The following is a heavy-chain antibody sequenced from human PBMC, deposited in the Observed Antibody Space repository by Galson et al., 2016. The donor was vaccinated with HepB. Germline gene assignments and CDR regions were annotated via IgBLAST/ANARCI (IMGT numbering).Heavy chain of an antibody. CDR2: IYHSGTT. CDR1: GGSISSSDW. V-gene: IGHV4-4*02. CDR3: ARDKRESTTYYYDHSGYLDH. J-gene: IGHJ4*02. Sequence: SETLSLTCAVSGGSISSSDWWSWVRQPPGKGLEWIGEIYHSGTTTYNPSLKSRVTISMDKSKSQFSLKVNSVTAADTAVYYCARDKRESTTYYYDHSGYLDHWSQGILVTVSS. D-gene: IGHD3-22*01.